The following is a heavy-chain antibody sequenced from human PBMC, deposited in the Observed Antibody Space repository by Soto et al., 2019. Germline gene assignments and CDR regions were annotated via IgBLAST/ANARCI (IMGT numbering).Heavy chain of an antibody. CDR3: ARRYGDCFDY. CDR1: GGSVSSGNYY. J-gene: IGHJ4*02. CDR2: IYYSGST. Sequence: SETLSLTCTVSGGSVSSGNYYWSWIRQPPGKGLEWIGYIYYSGSTNYNPSLKSRVTISVDTSKNQFSLKLSSVTAADTAVYYCARRYGDCFDYSGQGTLVTVSS. V-gene: IGHV4-61*01. D-gene: IGHD4-17*01.